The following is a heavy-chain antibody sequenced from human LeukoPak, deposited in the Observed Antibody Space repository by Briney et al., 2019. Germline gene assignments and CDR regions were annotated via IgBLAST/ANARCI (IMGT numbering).Heavy chain of an antibody. J-gene: IGHJ6*03. CDR2: IYYTGTT. CDR1: GDSISSRSFY. Sequence: PSETLSLTCTVSGDSISSRSFYWGWVRQPPGKGLEWIASIYYTGTTYYNPSLTSRVTIFVDTSKSQFSLKVDSVTASDTAVYYRAKQFSSVGYDFWSGSPNYFMDVWGKGMTVTVSS. CDR3: AKQFSSVGYDFWSGSPNYFMDV. V-gene: IGHV4-39*01. D-gene: IGHD3-3*01.